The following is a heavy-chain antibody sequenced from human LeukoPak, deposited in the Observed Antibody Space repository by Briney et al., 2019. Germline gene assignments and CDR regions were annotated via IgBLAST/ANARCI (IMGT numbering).Heavy chain of an antibody. D-gene: IGHD3-3*01. CDR3: ARGFLGPYYDFWSGYLVFDY. V-gene: IGHV3-23*01. CDR1: GFTFSSYA. J-gene: IGHJ4*02. CDR2: ISGSGGST. Sequence: GGSLRLSCAASGFTFSSYAMSWVRQAPGKGLEWVSAISGSGGSTYYADSVKGRFTISRDNSKNTLYLQMNSLRAEDTAVYYCARGFLGPYYDFWSGYLVFDYWGQGTLVTVSS.